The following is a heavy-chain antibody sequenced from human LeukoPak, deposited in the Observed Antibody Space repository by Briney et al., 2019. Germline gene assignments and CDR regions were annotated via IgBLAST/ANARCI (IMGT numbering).Heavy chain of an antibody. Sequence: SETLSLTCTVSGGSISSTSYYWGWICQPPGKGLEWIGSIYYSGSTYYNPSLKSRVTISLATSKNQFSLKLSSVTAADTAVYYCARHRYSAYASSDYWGQGTLVTVSS. D-gene: IGHD5-12*01. CDR1: GGSISSTSYY. CDR3: ARHRYSAYASSDY. CDR2: IYYSGST. J-gene: IGHJ4*02. V-gene: IGHV4-39*01.